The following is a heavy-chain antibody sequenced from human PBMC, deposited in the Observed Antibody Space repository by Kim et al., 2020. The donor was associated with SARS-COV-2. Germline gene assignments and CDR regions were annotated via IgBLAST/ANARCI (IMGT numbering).Heavy chain of an antibody. CDR2: T. CDR3: GRLSSSRVDY. V-gene: IGHV4-39*01. J-gene: IGHJ4*02. D-gene: IGHD6-13*01. Sequence: TYYNPSLKSRVTISPDAAKKQFSLKLNSVTAADTAVYYCGRLSSSRVDYWGQGTLVTVSS.